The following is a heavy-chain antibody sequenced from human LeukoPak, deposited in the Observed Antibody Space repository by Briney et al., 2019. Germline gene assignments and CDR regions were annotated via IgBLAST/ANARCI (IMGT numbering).Heavy chain of an antibody. CDR1: GFTFSSYA. CDR3: ARAPDCSSTSCYYYYYDMDV. J-gene: IGHJ6*04. D-gene: IGHD2-2*01. CDR2: ISYDGSNK. Sequence: GGSLRLSCAASGFTFSSYAMHWVRQAPGKGLEWVAVISYDGSNKYYADSVKGRFTISRDNSKNTLYLQMNSLRAEDTAVYHCARAPDCSSTSCYYYYYDMDVWGKGTTVTVSS. V-gene: IGHV3-30-3*01.